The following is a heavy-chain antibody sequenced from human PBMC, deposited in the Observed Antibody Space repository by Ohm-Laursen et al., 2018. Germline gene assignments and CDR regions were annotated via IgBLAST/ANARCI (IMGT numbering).Heavy chain of an antibody. J-gene: IGHJ6*02. CDR1: GFTFSNSW. CDR3: AKDFKGYSNGFYYYYGMDV. CDR2: ISYDGNNK. V-gene: IGHV3-30*18. D-gene: IGHD5-18*01. Sequence: SLRLSCTASGFTFSNSWMTWVRQAPGKGLEWVAVISYDGNNKYYGDSVKGRFTISRDNAKNTLYLQMNSLRAEDTAVYYCAKDFKGYSNGFYYYYGMDVWGQGTTVTVSS.